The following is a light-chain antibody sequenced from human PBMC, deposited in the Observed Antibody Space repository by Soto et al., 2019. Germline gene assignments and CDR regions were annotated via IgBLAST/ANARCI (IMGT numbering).Light chain of an antibody. CDR2: AAS. CDR3: QQSYSTPLT. J-gene: IGKJ4*01. Sequence: DIQVTQSPSSLSASVGDRVSITCRSSQTISYYLNWYQQKPGKGPKLLIYAASNLQSGVPSRFSGRGSGTDFTLTISSLQPEDSATYYCQQSYSTPLTFGGGTKLDIK. V-gene: IGKV1-39*01. CDR1: QTISYY.